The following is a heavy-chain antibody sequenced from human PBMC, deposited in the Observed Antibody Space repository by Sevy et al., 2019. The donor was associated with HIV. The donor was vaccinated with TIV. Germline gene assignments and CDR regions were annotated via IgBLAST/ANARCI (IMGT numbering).Heavy chain of an antibody. CDR2: ISALNGDT. D-gene: IGHD2-15*01. CDR3: ARAYCSGGRCYSLAY. J-gene: IGHJ4*02. CDR1: GYTLTGFR. Sequence: ASVKVSCEASGYTLTGFRITWVRQAPGQGLEWIGWISALNGDTNYAQKLQGRVTMTTDTSTNTAYMELRSLRSDDTAVYYCARAYCSGGRCYSLAYWGQGPLVTVSS. V-gene: IGHV1-18*01.